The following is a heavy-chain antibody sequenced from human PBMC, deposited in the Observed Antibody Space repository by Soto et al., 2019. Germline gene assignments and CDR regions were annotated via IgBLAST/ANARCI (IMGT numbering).Heavy chain of an antibody. D-gene: IGHD3-3*01. J-gene: IGHJ6*02. V-gene: IGHV4-61*01. CDR3: ARGSGSLVLAYYYGMDV. CDR1: GGSVSSGSYY. Sequence: SETLSLTCSVSGGSVSSGSYYWSWIRQPPGKGLEWIWYIYYSGSTNYNPSLKSRVTISVDTSKNQFSLKLNSVTAADTAVYYCARGSGSLVLAYYYGMDVWGQGTTVT. CDR2: IYYSGST.